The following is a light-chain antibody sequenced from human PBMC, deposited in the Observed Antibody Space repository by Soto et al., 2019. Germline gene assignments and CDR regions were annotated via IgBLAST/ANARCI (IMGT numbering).Light chain of an antibody. CDR1: SSDIGAHNF. Sequence: QSALTQPASVSGSPGQSITLSCAGTSSDIGAHNFVSWYQHHPGKAPKLIIYEVTKWPSGVSTRFSGSKAGNMASLTISGLQAEDEADYYCNSYTLSRTVVFGGGTQLTVL. J-gene: IGLJ2*01. V-gene: IGLV2-14*01. CDR2: EVT. CDR3: NSYTLSRTVV.